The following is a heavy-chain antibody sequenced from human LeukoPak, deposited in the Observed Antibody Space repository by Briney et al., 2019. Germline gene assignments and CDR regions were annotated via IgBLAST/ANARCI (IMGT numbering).Heavy chain of an antibody. J-gene: IGHJ4*02. CDR1: GYTFTSYG. CDR2: ISAYNGNT. CDR3: ARDRSLYYDILTGYLYFDY. Sequence: ASVKVSCKASGYTFTSYGISWVRQAPGQGLEWMGWISAYNGNTNYAQKLQGGVTMTTVTSTSTAYMELRSLRSDDTAVYYCARDRSLYYDILTGYLYFDYWGQGTLVTVSS. V-gene: IGHV1-18*04. D-gene: IGHD3-9*01.